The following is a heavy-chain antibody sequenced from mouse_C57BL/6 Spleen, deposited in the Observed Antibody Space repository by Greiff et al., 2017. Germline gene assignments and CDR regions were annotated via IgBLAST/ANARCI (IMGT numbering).Heavy chain of an antibody. CDR1: GYTFTSYW. J-gene: IGHJ2*01. D-gene: IGHD2-2*01. V-gene: IGHV1-50*01. Sequence: QVQLQQSGAELVKPGASVKLSCKASGYTFTSYWMQWVKQRPGQGLEWIGEIDPSDSYTNYNQKFKGKATLTVDTSSSTAYMQLSSLTSEDSAVYYCARGGGYAPYWGQGTTLTVSS. CDR2: IDPSDSYT. CDR3: ARGGGYAPY.